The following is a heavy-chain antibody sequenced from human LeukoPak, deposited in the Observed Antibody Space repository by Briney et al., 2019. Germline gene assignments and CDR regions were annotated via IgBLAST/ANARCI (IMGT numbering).Heavy chain of an antibody. Sequence: SVKVSCKASGGTFRSHALNWVRQAPGQGLEWMGGLIPTSGTPNYAQKFRGRVAITTDDSTSTAYMELNSLTSEDTAVYYCASRIADYGSGSSYVYWGQGTLVTVSS. D-gene: IGHD3-10*01. CDR2: LIPTSGTP. CDR1: GGTFRSHA. V-gene: IGHV1-69*05. J-gene: IGHJ4*02. CDR3: ASRIADYGSGSSYVY.